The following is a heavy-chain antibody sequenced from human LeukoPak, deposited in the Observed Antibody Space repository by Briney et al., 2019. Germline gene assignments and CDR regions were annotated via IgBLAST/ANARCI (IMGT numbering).Heavy chain of an antibody. CDR3: ARDLVGVSSFDAFDI. CDR2: IYSGGST. V-gene: IGHV3-66*01. J-gene: IGHJ3*02. D-gene: IGHD2-15*01. CDR1: GFTVSSNY. Sequence: GGSLRLSCAASGFTVSSNYMSWVRQAPGKALEWVSVIYSGGSTYYADSVKGRFTISRDNSKNTLYLQMNSLRAEDTAVYYCARDLVGVSSFDAFDIWGQGTMVTVSS.